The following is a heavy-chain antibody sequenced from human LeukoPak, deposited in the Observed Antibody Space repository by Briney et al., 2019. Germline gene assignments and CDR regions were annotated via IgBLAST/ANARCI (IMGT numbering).Heavy chain of an antibody. Sequence: ASVKVSCKASGYTFTSYGISWVRQAPGQGLEWMGWISAYNGNTNYAQKLQGRVTMTTDTSTSTAYMELRSLRSDDTAVYYCARGTSVRLSGSSGYYYRGQIDYWGQGTLVTVSS. D-gene: IGHD3-22*01. CDR2: ISAYNGNT. CDR3: ARGTSVRLSGSSGYYYRGQIDY. J-gene: IGHJ4*02. CDR1: GYTFTSYG. V-gene: IGHV1-18*01.